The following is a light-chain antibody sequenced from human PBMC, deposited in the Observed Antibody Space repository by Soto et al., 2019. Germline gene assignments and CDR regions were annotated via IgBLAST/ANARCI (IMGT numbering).Light chain of an antibody. CDR3: QQYYTSPPPT. CDR1: QSVLYSPNNKNY. J-gene: IGKJ2*01. Sequence: DIVMTQSPDSLAVSLGERATINCKSSQSVLYSPNNKNYLAWYQQKPGQPPKLLIYWASTRESGVPDRFSGSGSGTDFTLTISSLQAEDVAVYYCQQYYTSPPPTFGQGTKVEIK. CDR2: WAS. V-gene: IGKV4-1*01.